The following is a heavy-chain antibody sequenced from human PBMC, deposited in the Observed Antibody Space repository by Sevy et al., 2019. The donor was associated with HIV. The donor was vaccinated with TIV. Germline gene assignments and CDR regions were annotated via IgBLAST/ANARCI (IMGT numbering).Heavy chain of an antibody. J-gene: IGHJ4*02. CDR2: IYYSGST. D-gene: IGHD3-9*01. CDR3: ARHLPLAYYEILTPDSRPFDN. Sequence: SETLSLTCGVSGDSINSNDYYWGWIRQPPGKRLEWIGTIYYSGSTYYNPSLKSRVTISVDTSKNQFSLKLTSVTAADTALYYCARHLPLAYYEILTPDSRPFDNWGQRTLVTVSS. V-gene: IGHV4-39*01. CDR1: GDSINSNDYY.